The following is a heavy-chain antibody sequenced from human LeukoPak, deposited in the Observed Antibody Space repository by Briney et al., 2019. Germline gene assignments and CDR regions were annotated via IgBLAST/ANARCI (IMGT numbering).Heavy chain of an antibody. J-gene: IGHJ5*02. CDR3: ARDRTRITMVRGVIGGFDP. D-gene: IGHD3-10*01. Sequence: SETLSLTCTVSGGSVSSGSYYWSWIRQPPGKGLEWIGYIYYSGSTNYNPSLKSRVTISVDTSKNQFSLKLSSVTAADTAVYYCARDRTRITMVRGVIGGFDPWGQGTLVTVSS. V-gene: IGHV4-61*01. CDR1: GGSVSSGSYY. CDR2: IYYSGST.